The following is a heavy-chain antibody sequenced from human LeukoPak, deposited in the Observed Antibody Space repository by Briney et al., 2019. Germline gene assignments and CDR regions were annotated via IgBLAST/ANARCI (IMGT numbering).Heavy chain of an antibody. Sequence: SETLSLTCTVSGGSISTYYWTWIRQPPGKGLEWVGSIYHSGSTYYNPPLKSRATIFVDTSNNQFSLSLSSVTAADTAVYFCARGYYDSSGYYYGRYYFDFWGQGSLVTVSS. CDR3: ARGYYDSSGYYYGRYYFDF. J-gene: IGHJ4*02. CDR2: IYHSGST. D-gene: IGHD3-22*01. CDR1: GGSISTYY. V-gene: IGHV4-59*05.